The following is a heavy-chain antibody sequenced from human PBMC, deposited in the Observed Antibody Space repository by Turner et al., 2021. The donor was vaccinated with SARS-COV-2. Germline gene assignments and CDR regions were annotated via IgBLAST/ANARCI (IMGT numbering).Heavy chain of an antibody. D-gene: IGHD4-4*01. V-gene: IGHV3-66*01. CDR1: GFTVSSNY. CDR2: IYSGGRT. Sequence: EVQLVEAGGGLVQPGGSLRLPCAASGFTVSSNYMSWVRKAPWKGLEGVAGIYSGGRTDYTDYLKGRFTIARDNSKNTLYLQMNSMRGEETAVYYCARDRRVGDDYTSEFQIDAFDIWGQGTMVTVSS. J-gene: IGHJ3*02. CDR3: ARDRRVGDDYTSEFQIDAFDI.